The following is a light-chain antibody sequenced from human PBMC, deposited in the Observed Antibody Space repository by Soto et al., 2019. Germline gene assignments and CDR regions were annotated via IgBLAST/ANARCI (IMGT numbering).Light chain of an antibody. CDR2: GAS. J-gene: IGKJ4*01. V-gene: IGKV3-15*01. CDR3: QQYNNWPLT. CDR1: QSVSSN. Sequence: EIVMTQSPATLSVSPGQRVTLSCRAGQSVSSNLAWHQQKPGQAPRLLIYGASTRATGIPARFSGSGSGTDFTLTISSLQSEDFAVYYCQQYNNWPLTFGGGTKVVIK.